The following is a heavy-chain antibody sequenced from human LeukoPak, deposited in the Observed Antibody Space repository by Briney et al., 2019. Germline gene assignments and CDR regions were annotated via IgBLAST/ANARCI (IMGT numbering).Heavy chain of an antibody. CDR1: GYTFTGYC. D-gene: IGHD2-2*01. V-gene: IGHV1-2*02. J-gene: IGHJ4*02. CDR2: INPNSGGT. CDR3: ARAPGGVCSSTSCSWGTEWYYFDY. Sequence: PLASVKVSCTASGYTFTGYCMHWVRQAPGQGLEWMGWINPNSGGTNYAQKFQGRVTMTRDTSISTAYMELSRLRSDDTAVYYCARAPGGVCSSTSCSWGTEWYYFDYWGQGTLVTVSS.